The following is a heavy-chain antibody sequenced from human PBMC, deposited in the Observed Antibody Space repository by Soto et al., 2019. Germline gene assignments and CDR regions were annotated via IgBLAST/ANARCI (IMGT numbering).Heavy chain of an antibody. V-gene: IGHV3-21*01. CDR3: ARDGGLCWFDP. CDR2: ISSSSSYI. CDR1: GFTFSRFS. J-gene: IGHJ5*02. Sequence: EVQLVESGGGLVKPGGSLRLSCAASGFTFSRFSMNWIRQAPGKGLEWVSSISSSSSYINYADSVKGRFTISRDNAKNSLYLQMNSLRAEDTAVYYCARDGGLCWFDPWGQGYLVTVSS. D-gene: IGHD2-15*01.